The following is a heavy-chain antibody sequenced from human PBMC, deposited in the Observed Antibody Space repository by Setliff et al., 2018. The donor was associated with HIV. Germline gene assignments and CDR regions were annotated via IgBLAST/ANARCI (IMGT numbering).Heavy chain of an antibody. CDR3: ARDRSGSGSYFDY. J-gene: IGHJ4*02. Sequence: ASVKVSCKPSGYTFTTYGLSWVRQAPGQGLEWMGWISTYNGHTDYAQSLQGRVTMTTDTFTNTAYMELTSLRSDDTAVYYCARDRSGSGSYFDYWGQGTLVTVSS. CDR1: GYTFTTYG. V-gene: IGHV1-18*01. CDR2: ISTYNGHT. D-gene: IGHD6-19*01.